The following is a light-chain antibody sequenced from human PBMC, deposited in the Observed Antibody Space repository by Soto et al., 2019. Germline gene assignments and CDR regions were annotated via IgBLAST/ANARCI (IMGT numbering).Light chain of an antibody. Sequence: DIQMTQSPSTLSGSVGDRVTITCRASQTISSWLAWYQQKPGKAHKLLIYKASTLKSGVQSRFSGSGSGTEFTLTIRGLLPEDFATYHCQQLNTLPFTFGQGTRLEIK. CDR2: KAS. J-gene: IGKJ5*01. V-gene: IGKV1-5*03. CDR1: QTISSW. CDR3: QQLNTLPFT.